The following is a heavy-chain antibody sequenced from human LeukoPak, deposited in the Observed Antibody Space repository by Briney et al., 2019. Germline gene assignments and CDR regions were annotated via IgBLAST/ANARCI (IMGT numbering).Heavy chain of an antibody. J-gene: IGHJ4*02. D-gene: IGHD3-22*01. CDR3: ARDKVDDSSGYPLDY. Sequence: SGGSLRLSCAASGFTFSSYGMHWVRQAPGKGLEWVAVIWYDGSNKYYADSVKGRFTISRDNSKNTLYLRMNSLRAEDTAVYFCARDKVDDSSGYPLDYWGQGTLVTVSS. CDR1: GFTFSSYG. CDR2: IWYDGSNK. V-gene: IGHV3-33*01.